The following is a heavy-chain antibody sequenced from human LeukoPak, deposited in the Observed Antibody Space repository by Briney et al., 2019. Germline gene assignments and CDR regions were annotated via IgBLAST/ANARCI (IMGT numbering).Heavy chain of an antibody. D-gene: IGHD4/OR15-4a*01. J-gene: IGHJ4*02. Sequence: ASVKVSCKASGYTFSSYDINWVRQAPGQGLEWMGWMNPNSGNAGSVQKFQGRVTMTRDTSISTAYMELSSLRSEDTAVYYCARDLTSRTFDYWGQGTLVTVSS. CDR1: GYTFSSYD. CDR2: MNPNSGNA. V-gene: IGHV1-8*01. CDR3: ARDLTSRTFDY.